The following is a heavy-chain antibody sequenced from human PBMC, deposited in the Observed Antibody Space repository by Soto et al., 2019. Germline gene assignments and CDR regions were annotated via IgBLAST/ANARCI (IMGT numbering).Heavy chain of an antibody. J-gene: IGHJ6*03. CDR1: GYTFSDYY. V-gene: IGHV1-2*02. Sequence: QVQLVQSGAEVKKPGASVTVSCKASGYTFSDYYLHWVRQAPGQGPEWMGWMNPNSGDTKYAQKFQGRVTMTRDTSVRTAFMELNWLKSDDTAVYYCARESGGATATFDYYYFYMDVWGKGTTVTVSS. CDR2: MNPNSGDT. D-gene: IGHD1-26*01. CDR3: ARESGGATATFDYYYFYMDV.